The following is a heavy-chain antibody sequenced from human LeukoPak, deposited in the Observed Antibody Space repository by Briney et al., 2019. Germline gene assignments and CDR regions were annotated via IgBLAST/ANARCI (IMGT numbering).Heavy chain of an antibody. Sequence: ASVKVSCKASGYTFTSCDINWVRHATGQGLEWMGWMNPNSGNTGYGQSFKGRITMTRDISIGTAYMELSNLTSEDTAIYYCTRGSSGQRDNWGQGTLVTVSA. CDR2: MNPNSGNT. J-gene: IGHJ4*02. V-gene: IGHV1-8*01. CDR1: GYTFTSCD. CDR3: TRGSSGQRDN. D-gene: IGHD6-19*01.